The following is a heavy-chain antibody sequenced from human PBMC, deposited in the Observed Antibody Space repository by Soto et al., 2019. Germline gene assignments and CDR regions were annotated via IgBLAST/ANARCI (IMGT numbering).Heavy chain of an antibody. CDR3: ARLGDTSHWYRNY. D-gene: IGHD6-13*01. CDR2: IYHNGNT. Sequence: PSETLSLTCTVSGGSVSSSFDYWGWIRQPPGKGLEWIGSIYHNGNTYYNPSLRSRVSTSVDTSKNQFSLKLSSVTAEDTAVYYCARLGDTSHWYRNYWGQGTLVTVSS. CDR1: GGSVSSSFDY. J-gene: IGHJ4*02. V-gene: IGHV4-39*01.